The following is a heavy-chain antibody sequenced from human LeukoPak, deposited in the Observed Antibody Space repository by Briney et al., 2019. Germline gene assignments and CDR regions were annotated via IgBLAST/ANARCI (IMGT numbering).Heavy chain of an antibody. CDR2: IYYSGST. J-gene: IGHJ3*02. CDR1: GGSISSYY. D-gene: IGHD3-9*01. Sequence: KTSETLSLTCTVSGGSISSYYWSWIRQPPGKGLEWIGYIYYSGSTNYNPSLKSRVTISVDTSKNQFSLKLSSVTAADTAAYYCARSHYDILTGYFWFAFDIWGQGTMVTVSS. V-gene: IGHV4-59*01. CDR3: ARSHYDILTGYFWFAFDI.